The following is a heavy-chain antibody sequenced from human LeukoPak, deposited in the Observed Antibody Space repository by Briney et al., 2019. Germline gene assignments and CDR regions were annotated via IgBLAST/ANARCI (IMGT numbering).Heavy chain of an antibody. D-gene: IGHD6-13*01. CDR1: GFTLDDYV. CDR3: AKDSSSWYSYFDY. J-gene: IGHJ4*02. CDR2: ISWNSVSI. Sequence: GRSLRLSCAASGFTLDDYVMHWVRQAPGRGLEWVSGISWNSVSIGYADSVKGRFTISRDNAKNSLYLQMNSLRAEDTALYYCAKDSSSWYSYFDYWGQGTLVTVSS. V-gene: IGHV3-9*01.